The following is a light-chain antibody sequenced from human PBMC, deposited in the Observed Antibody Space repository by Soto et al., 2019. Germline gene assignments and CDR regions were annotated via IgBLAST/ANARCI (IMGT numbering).Light chain of an antibody. V-gene: IGLV2-8*01. J-gene: IGLJ2*01. CDR2: HVS. CDR3: SSYGGFNNVL. Sequence: QSALTQPASVSGSPGQSITISCTGTSSDVGGHNYVSWYQQHPGKAPKLLIHHVSRRPSGVPARFSGSKSGNTASLTVSGLQTEDEADYYCSSYGGFNNVLFGGGTKLTVL. CDR1: SSDVGGHNY.